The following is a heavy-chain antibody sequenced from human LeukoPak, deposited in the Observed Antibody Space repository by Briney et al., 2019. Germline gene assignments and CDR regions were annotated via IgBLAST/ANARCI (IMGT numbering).Heavy chain of an antibody. CDR3: AKRQGSTVEGNWYVDY. CDR2: ISANGGTT. D-gene: IGHD4-23*01. Sequence: GGSLRLSCGASGFLLTAYAMSWVCQARGKGLEWVSTISANGGTTYYADSVKGRFTISRDNSKKTIYLQMSSLRVEDTAVYYCAKRQGSTVEGNWYVDYWGRGSLVTVSS. J-gene: IGHJ2*01. V-gene: IGHV3-23*01. CDR1: GFLLTAYA.